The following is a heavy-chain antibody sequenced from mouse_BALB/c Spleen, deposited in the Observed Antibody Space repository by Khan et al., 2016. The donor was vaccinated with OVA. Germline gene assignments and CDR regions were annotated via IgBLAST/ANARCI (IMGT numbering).Heavy chain of an antibody. CDR2: IDPFNGGN. CDR1: GYSFTTYY. Sequence: VQLQQSGPELMKPGASVKISCKASGYSFTTYYMHWVKQSHGKSLEWIGYIDPFNGGNDYNQKFKGKATLTVDKSSSTAYMHLSSLTSEDSAVYYCARGTFDCWGQGTLVTVSA. D-gene: IGHD3-3*01. V-gene: IGHV1-34*01. CDR3: ARGTFDC. J-gene: IGHJ3*01.